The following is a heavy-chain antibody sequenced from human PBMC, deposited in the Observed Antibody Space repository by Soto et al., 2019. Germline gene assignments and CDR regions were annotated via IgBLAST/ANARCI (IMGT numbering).Heavy chain of an antibody. CDR1: GFNFSNHW. CDR3: ARESGDWPLNWFDP. J-gene: IGHJ5*02. CDR2: ITSDGKSK. Sequence: GGSLRLSCAASGFNFSNHWMHWVRQAPGKGLVWVSRITSDGKSKAYAESVKGRFAISRDNAKNTVYLQMNGLTVEDTAVYYCARESGDWPLNWFDPWGQGTLVTVSS. D-gene: IGHD2-21*02. V-gene: IGHV3-74*01.